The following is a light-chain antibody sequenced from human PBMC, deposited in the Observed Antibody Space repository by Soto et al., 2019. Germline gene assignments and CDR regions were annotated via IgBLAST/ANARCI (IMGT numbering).Light chain of an antibody. CDR1: QSISSY. V-gene: IGKV1-39*01. Sequence: DIQMTQSPSSLSASVGDRFTITCRASQSISSYLNWYQQKPGKAPKLLIYAASSLQSGVPSRFSGSGSGTDFTLIISSLQPEDFATYYCQQRYSTPRTFGQGTKVEIK. J-gene: IGKJ1*01. CDR3: QQRYSTPRT. CDR2: AAS.